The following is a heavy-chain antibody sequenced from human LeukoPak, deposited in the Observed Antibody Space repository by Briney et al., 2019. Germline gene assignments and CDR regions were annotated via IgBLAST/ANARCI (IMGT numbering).Heavy chain of an antibody. J-gene: IGHJ4*02. Sequence: SGGSLRLSCVASGFTFSTFAMSWVRQAPGKGLEWVSGINSGGDRTYYADSVKGRFTISRDNSKSTLYLQINSLRAEDTAIYYCTKGGPTGTWPLYWGQGALITVSS. CDR3: TKGGPTGTWPLY. D-gene: IGHD1-14*01. V-gene: IGHV3-23*01. CDR1: GFTFSTFA. CDR2: INSGGDRT.